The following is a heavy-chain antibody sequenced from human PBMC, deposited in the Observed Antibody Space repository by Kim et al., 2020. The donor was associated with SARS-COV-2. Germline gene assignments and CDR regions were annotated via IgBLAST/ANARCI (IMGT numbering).Heavy chain of an antibody. D-gene: IGHD5-12*01. CDR2: IIPIFGTA. V-gene: IGHV1-69*06. J-gene: IGHJ4*02. CDR3: ARAPKEGGYGAFDY. CDR1: GGTFSRYA. Sequence: SVKVSCKASGGTFSRYAISWVRQAPGQGLEWMGGIIPIFGTANYAQKFQGRVTITADKSTSTAYMELSSLRSEDTAVYYCARAPKEGGYGAFDYWGQGTLVTVSS.